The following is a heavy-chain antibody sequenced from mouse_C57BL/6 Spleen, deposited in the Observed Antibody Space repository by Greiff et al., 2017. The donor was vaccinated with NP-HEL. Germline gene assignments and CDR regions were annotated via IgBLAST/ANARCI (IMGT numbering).Heavy chain of an antibody. D-gene: IGHD1-1*01. Sequence: EVKLQQSGPELVKPGASVKISCKASGYTFTDYYMNWVKQSHGKSLEWIGDINPNNGGTSYNQKFKGKATLTVDKSSSTAYMELRSLTSEDSAVYYCASFTLRGFAYWGQGTLVTVSA. CDR2: INPNNGGT. CDR3: ASFTLRGFAY. J-gene: IGHJ3*01. CDR1: GYTFTDYY. V-gene: IGHV1-26*01.